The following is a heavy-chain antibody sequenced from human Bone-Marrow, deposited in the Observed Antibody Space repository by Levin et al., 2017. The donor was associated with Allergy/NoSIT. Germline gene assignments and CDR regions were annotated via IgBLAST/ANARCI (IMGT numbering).Heavy chain of an antibody. Sequence: PGGSLRLSCAASGFTFSDYYMSWIRQAPGKGLEWVSYITSSSGAKYYAGSVKGRITISRDNAKNTLYLHMTSLRAEDTAVYFCAKGKISGATYALDVWGQGTTVIVS. D-gene: IGHD1-1*01. V-gene: IGHV3-11*01. CDR2: ITSSSGAK. CDR1: GFTFSDYY. J-gene: IGHJ6*02. CDR3: AKGKISGATYALDV.